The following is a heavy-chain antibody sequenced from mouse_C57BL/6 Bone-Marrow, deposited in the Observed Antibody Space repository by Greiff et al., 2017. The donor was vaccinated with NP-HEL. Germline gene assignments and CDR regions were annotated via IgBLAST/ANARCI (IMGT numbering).Heavy chain of an antibody. CDR3: TRYDYDGPRFDY. CDR1: GYTFTDYE. J-gene: IGHJ2*01. V-gene: IGHV1-15*01. D-gene: IGHD2-4*01. Sequence: VQLVESGAELVRPGASVTLSCKASGYTFTDYEMHWVKQTPVHGLEWIGAIDPETGGTAYNQKFKGKAILTADKSSSTAYMELRSLTSEDSAFYYGTRYDYDGPRFDYWGQGTTLTVSS. CDR2: IDPETGGT.